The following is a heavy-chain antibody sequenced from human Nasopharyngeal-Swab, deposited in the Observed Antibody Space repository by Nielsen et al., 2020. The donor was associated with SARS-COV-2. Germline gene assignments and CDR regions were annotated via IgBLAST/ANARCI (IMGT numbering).Heavy chain of an antibody. CDR3: AKDVSNYGSGSSWDIDY. J-gene: IGHJ4*02. V-gene: IGHV3-23*01. D-gene: IGHD3-10*01. CDR2: ISGSGGST. Sequence: VGQAPGKGLEWVSAISGSGGSTYYADFVKGRFTISRDNSKNTLYLQMNSLRAEDTAVYYCAKDVSNYGSGSSWDIDYWGQGTLVTVSS.